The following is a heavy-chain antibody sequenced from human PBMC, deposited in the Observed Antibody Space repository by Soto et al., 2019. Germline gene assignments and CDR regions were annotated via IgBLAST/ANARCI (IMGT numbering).Heavy chain of an antibody. CDR1: GVSLNTADTW. Sequence: QVQLQESGSGLVKPSQSLSLTCTVSGVSLNTADTWWSWIRQAPGKGLEFIGYYHSGGSTYYAASFRSRVIISADTSNSQFCLKLSSAAVADAAVYFCVRSRQMESGNDYGLDVWGQGTRVTVSS. CDR3: VRSRQMESGNDYGLDV. D-gene: IGHD1-1*01. CDR2: YHSGGST. V-gene: IGHV4-30-4*01. J-gene: IGHJ6*02.